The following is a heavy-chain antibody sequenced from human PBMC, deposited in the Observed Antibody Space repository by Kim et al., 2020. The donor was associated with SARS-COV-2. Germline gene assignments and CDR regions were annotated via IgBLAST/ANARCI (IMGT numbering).Heavy chain of an antibody. J-gene: IGHJ1*01. V-gene: IGHV3-48*02. D-gene: IGHD2-15*01. Sequence: GGSLRLSCAASGITFSNFNMIWVRQAPGKGLEWVSYISTSSTTIYYADSVKGRFTISRDNDKNSLYLQMNSLRDEDTAVYYCARWQHGGPAEYFQHWGQGTLVTVSS. CDR1: GITFSNFN. CDR2: ISTSSTTI. CDR3: ARWQHGGPAEYFQH.